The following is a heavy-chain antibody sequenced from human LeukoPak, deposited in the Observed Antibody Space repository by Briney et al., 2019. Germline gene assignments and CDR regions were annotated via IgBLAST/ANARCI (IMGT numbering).Heavy chain of an antibody. Sequence: ASVKVSCKASGYTFTSYGISWGRQAPGQGLEWMGWISAYNGNTNYAQKLQGRVTMTTDTSTSTAYMELRSLRSDDTAVYYCARPLYGDYGGLIDPWGQGTLVTVSS. CDR2: ISAYNGNT. V-gene: IGHV1-18*01. CDR3: ARPLYGDYGGLIDP. J-gene: IGHJ5*02. D-gene: IGHD4-17*01. CDR1: GYTFTSYG.